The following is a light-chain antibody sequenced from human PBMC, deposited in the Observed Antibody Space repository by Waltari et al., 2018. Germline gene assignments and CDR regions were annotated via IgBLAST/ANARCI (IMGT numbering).Light chain of an antibody. CDR3: QHGYGSPPT. Sequence: IQMTQSPSSLSASEGDRVTITCQASQAISNNSAWYQQKPGKAPNLLIYKATTLQSGVPSRFSGSGSGTDFTLTISSLQTEDFATYYCQHGYGSPPTFGQGTKVEMK. CDR1: QAISNN. CDR2: KAT. V-gene: IGKV1-13*02. J-gene: IGKJ1*01.